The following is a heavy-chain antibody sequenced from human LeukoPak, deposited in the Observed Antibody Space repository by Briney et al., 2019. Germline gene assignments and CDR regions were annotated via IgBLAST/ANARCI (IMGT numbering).Heavy chain of an antibody. J-gene: IGHJ6*02. CDR2: MNPNSGNT. CDR3: ARGDISSWPYYYYYYGMDV. D-gene: IGHD6-13*01. V-gene: IGHV1-8*01. CDR1: GYTFTSCD. Sequence: ASVKVSCKASGYTFTSCDINWVRQATGQGLEWMGWMNPNSGNTGYAQKFQGRVTMTRNTSISTAYMELSSLRSEDTAVYYCARGDISSWPYYYYYYGMDVWGQGTTVTVSS.